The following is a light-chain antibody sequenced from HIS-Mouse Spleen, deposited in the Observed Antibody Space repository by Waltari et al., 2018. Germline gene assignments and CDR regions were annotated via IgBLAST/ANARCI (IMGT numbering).Light chain of an antibody. Sequence: AIQLTQSPSSLSASVGDRVTIPCRASQGISSALAWYQQKPGKAPKLLIYDASSLESGVPSRFSGSGSGTDFTLTISSLQPEDFATYYCQQFNNYPQLTFGGGTKVEIK. CDR1: QGISSA. J-gene: IGKJ4*01. CDR2: DAS. V-gene: IGKV1D-13*01. CDR3: QQFNNYPQLT.